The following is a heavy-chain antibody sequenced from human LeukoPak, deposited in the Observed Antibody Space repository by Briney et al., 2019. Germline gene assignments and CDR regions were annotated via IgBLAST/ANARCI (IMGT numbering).Heavy chain of an antibody. CDR2: ISGSGGST. V-gene: IGHV3-23*01. CDR1: GFTFSSYA. J-gene: IGHJ4*02. D-gene: IGHD3-10*01. Sequence: GGSLRLFCAASGFTFSSYAMSWVRQAPGKGLEWVSAISGSGGSTYYADSVKGRFTISRDNSKNTLYLQMNSLRAEDTAVYYCANAKGQWFGDPYYFDYWGQGTLVTVSS. CDR3: ANAKGQWFGDPYYFDY.